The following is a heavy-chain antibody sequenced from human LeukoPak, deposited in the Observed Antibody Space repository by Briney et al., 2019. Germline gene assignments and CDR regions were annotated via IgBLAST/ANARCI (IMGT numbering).Heavy chain of an antibody. J-gene: IGHJ4*02. CDR2: IKSKTDGGTT. D-gene: IGHD3-10*01. CDR3: NTVTYYNTRAPGDY. CDR1: GFTFSNAW. V-gene: IGHV3-15*01. Sequence: GGSLRLSCAASGFTFSNAWMSWVRQAPGMGLEWVGRIKSKTDGGTTDYAAPVKGRFTISRDDSKNTLYLQMNSLKSEDTAVYYCNTVTYYNTRAPGDYWGQGTLVTVSS.